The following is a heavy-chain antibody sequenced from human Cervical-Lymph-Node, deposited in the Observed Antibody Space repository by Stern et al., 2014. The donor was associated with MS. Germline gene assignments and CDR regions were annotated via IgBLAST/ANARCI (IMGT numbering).Heavy chain of an antibody. CDR1: GGSISSYY. CDR2: IYYSGST. CDR3: ARWGSLGRFDP. D-gene: IGHD3-16*01. Sequence: VQLEESGPGLVKPSETLSLTCTVSGGSISSYYWSWIRQPPGKGLEWIGYIYYSGSTNYNPSLKSRVTISVDTSKNQFSLKLSSVTAADTAMYYCARWGSLGRFDPWGQGTLVTVSS. V-gene: IGHV4-59*01. J-gene: IGHJ5*02.